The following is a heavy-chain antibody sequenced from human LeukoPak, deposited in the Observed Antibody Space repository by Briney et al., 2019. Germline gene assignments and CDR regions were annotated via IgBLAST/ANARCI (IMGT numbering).Heavy chain of an antibody. Sequence: GSLMLSCAASGFTFSSYAMSWVRQAPGKGLEWVSGISGSGDRTYYADSVKGRLTISRDNSTNTLYLQMNGLRAEDTAVYYCAKERSSGWPYDYWGQGTLVTVSS. J-gene: IGHJ4*02. D-gene: IGHD6-19*01. V-gene: IGHV3-23*01. CDR2: ISGSGDRT. CDR1: GFTFSSYA. CDR3: AKERSSGWPYDY.